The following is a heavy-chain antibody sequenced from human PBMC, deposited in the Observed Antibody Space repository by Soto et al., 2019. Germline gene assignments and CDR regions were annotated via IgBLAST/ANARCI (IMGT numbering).Heavy chain of an antibody. J-gene: IGHJ6*02. Sequence: QAGGSLRLSCTTSGLTFSTYWIHWVRQAPGKGLEWVGNTKPDETETYYAGSVEGRFTISRDNAKNSLYLQMNSLRAEDTALYYCATDQGYYDSAHWGQGTTVTVSS. CDR3: ATDQGYYDSAH. D-gene: IGHD3-10*01. V-gene: IGHV3-7*01. CDR1: GLTFSTYW. CDR2: TKPDETET.